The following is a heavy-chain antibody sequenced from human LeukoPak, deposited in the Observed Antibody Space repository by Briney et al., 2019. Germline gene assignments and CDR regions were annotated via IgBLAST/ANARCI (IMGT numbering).Heavy chain of an antibody. V-gene: IGHV4-39*01. CDR2: IYYSGST. CDR3: ARHRLRYYYDSSGYFEPFDY. J-gene: IGHJ4*02. Sequence: SETLSLTCTVSGGSISSSSYYWGWIRQPPGKGLEWIGSIYYSGSTYYNPSLKSRVTISVDTSKNQFSLKLSSVTAADTAVNYCARHRLRYYYDSSGYFEPFDYWGQGTLVTVSS. CDR1: GGSISSSSYY. D-gene: IGHD3-22*01.